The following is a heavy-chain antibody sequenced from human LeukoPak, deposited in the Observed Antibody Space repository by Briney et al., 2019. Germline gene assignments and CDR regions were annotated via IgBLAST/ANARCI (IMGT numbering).Heavy chain of an antibody. CDR2: IKQDGSET. J-gene: IGHJ4*02. Sequence: PGGSLRLSCAASGFTFSSFWMSWVRQAPGRGLVWVANIKQDGSETYYVDSVKGRFTISRDNAKNSLYLQMNSLRAEDTAVYYCTRSNWNPFDYWGQGTLVTVSS. V-gene: IGHV3-7*01. D-gene: IGHD1-1*01. CDR3: TRSNWNPFDY. CDR1: GFTFSSFW.